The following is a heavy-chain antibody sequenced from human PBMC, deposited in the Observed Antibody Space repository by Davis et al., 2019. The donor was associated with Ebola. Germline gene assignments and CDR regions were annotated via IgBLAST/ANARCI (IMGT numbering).Heavy chain of an antibody. CDR1: GFTFGEYA. V-gene: IGHV3-49*04. Sequence: PGGSLRLSCTASGFTFGEYALTWVRQTPRKGLEWVGFIRNKAYGGTTENAASVKGRFTISRDDSGNIAYLQMNSLKIEDTAVYYCARESGGGIDYWGQGTLVTVSS. J-gene: IGHJ4*02. D-gene: IGHD1-26*01. CDR3: ARESGGGIDY. CDR2: IRNKAYGGTT.